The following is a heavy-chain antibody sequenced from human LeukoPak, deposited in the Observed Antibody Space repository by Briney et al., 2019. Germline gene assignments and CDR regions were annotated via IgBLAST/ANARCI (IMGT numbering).Heavy chain of an antibody. CDR2: ISGSGGST. V-gene: IGHV3-23*01. J-gene: IGHJ6*03. Sequence: QPGGSLRLSCAASGFTFSSYAMSWVRQAPGKGLEWVSAISGSGGSTYYADSVKGRFTISRDNAKNSLYLQMNSLRAEDTAVYYCARLPSVYYYMDVWGKGTTVTVSS. CDR3: ARLPSVYYYMDV. CDR1: GFTFSSYA. D-gene: IGHD2-21*02.